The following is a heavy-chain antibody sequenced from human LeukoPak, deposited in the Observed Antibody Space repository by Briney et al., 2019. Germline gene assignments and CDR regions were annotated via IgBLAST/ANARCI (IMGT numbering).Heavy chain of an antibody. Sequence: GGSLRLSCAASGFTFSSYAMHRVRQAPGKGLEWVAVISYDGSNKYYADSVKGRFTISRDNSKNTLYLQMNSLRAEDTAVYYCARDPFLLYSYGPLRYWGQGTLVTVSS. CDR1: GFTFSSYA. D-gene: IGHD5-18*01. J-gene: IGHJ4*02. CDR2: ISYDGSNK. CDR3: ARDPFLLYSYGPLRY. V-gene: IGHV3-30*04.